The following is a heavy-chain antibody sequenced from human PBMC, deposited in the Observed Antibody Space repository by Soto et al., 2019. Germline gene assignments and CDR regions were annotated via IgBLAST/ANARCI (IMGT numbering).Heavy chain of an antibody. J-gene: IGHJ6*02. Sequence: SVKVSCKASGGTFSSYAISWVRQAPGQVLEWMGVIIPIFGTANYAQKFQGRVTITADESTSTAYMELSSLRSEDTAVYYCAREYYYGSGSYIKDYYGMDVGGQGTTVTVSS. CDR1: GGTFSSYA. CDR3: AREYYYGSGSYIKDYYGMDV. V-gene: IGHV1-69*13. CDR2: IIPIFGTA. D-gene: IGHD3-10*01.